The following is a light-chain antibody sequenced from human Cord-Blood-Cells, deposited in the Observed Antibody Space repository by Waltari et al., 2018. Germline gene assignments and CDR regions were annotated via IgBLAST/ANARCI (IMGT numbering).Light chain of an antibody. Sequence: EIVLTQSPATLSLSPWERATLSCRASQSVSSYLAWYQQKPGQAPRLLIYDASNRATGIPARFSGSGSGTDFTLTISSLEPEDFAVYYCQQRSKSLTFGGGTKVEIK. V-gene: IGKV3-11*01. CDR2: DAS. CDR1: QSVSSY. J-gene: IGKJ4*01. CDR3: QQRSKSLT.